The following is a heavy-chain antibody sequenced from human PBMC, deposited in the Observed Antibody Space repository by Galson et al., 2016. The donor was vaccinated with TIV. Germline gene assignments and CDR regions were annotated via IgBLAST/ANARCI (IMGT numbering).Heavy chain of an antibody. D-gene: IGHD3-10*01. CDR1: GDSVSSNSAT. V-gene: IGHV6-1*01. J-gene: IGHJ5*02. CDR3: ARGGDYGSDDYYVNRFDP. Sequence: CAISGDSVSSNSATWNWIRQSPSRGLEWLGRAYYRSKWYNDYADSVTGRIAIKPDTARNQFSLQLYSVTPEDTAVYYCARGGDYGSDDYYVNRFDPWGQGTLVTVSS. CDR2: AYYRSKWYN.